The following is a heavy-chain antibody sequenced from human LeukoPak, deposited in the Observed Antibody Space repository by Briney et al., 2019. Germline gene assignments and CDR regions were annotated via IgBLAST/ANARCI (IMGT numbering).Heavy chain of an antibody. V-gene: IGHV3-30*02. CDR2: IRYDGSNK. CDR3: AKSGLGYCSSTSCYLLGY. J-gene: IGHJ4*02. Sequence: GGSLRLSCAASGFTFSSYGMHWVRQAPGKGLEWVAFIRYDGSNKYYADSVKGRFTISRDNSKNTLCLQMNSLRAEDTAVYYCAKSGLGYCSSTSCYLLGYWGQGTLVTVSS. D-gene: IGHD2-2*01. CDR1: GFTFSSYG.